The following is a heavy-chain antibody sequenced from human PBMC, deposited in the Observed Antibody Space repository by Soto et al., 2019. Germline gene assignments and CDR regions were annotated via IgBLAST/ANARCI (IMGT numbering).Heavy chain of an antibody. CDR3: ARRAETNGWNGFGADKYYFDF. J-gene: IGHJ4*02. Sequence: GASVKVSCKASGYTFTSYDIYWVRQATGQGLEWMGWMNPNTGNSGYAQTFQGRVTMTSDTSISTAHMELSRLRSEDTAVYYCARRAETNGWNGFGADKYYFDFWGQGTLVTVSS. CDR1: GYTFTSYD. CDR2: MNPNTGNS. D-gene: IGHD1-1*01. V-gene: IGHV1-8*01.